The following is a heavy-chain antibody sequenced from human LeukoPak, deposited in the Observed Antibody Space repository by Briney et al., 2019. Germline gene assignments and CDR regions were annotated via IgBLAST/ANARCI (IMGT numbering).Heavy chain of an antibody. D-gene: IGHD3-22*01. J-gene: IGHJ4*02. CDR1: GYTFTSYG. V-gene: IGHV1-18*01. Sequence: ASVKVSCKASGYTFTSYGISWVRRAPGQGLEWMGWISAYNGNTNYAQKLQGRVTMTTDTSTSTAYMELRSLRSDDTAVYYCARGSDSSGYYYTPFDYWGQGTLVTVSS. CDR3: ARGSDSSGYYYTPFDY. CDR2: ISAYNGNT.